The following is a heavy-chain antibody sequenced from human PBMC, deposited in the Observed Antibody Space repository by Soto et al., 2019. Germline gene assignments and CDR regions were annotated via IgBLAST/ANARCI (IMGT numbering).Heavy chain of an antibody. CDR2: IYHSGST. Sequence: QLQLQESGSGLVKPSQTLSLTCAVSGGSISSGGYSWSWIRQPPGKGLEWIGYIYHSGSTYYNPSLKSRVTISVDRSKNQSSLKLSSVTAADTAVYYCARGYDSSGFNDAFDIWGQGTMVTVSS. D-gene: IGHD3-22*01. V-gene: IGHV4-30-2*01. CDR3: ARGYDSSGFNDAFDI. J-gene: IGHJ3*02. CDR1: GGSISSGGYS.